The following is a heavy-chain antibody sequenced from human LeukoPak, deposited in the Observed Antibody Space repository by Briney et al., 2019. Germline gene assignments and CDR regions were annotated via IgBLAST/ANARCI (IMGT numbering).Heavy chain of an antibody. V-gene: IGHV5-51*01. D-gene: IGHD1-26*01. CDR1: GYRYTTYW. CDR3: ARASGSHSLDAFDI. Sequence: GGSLQLSCEGSGYRYTTYWLAWARPMPGKGLEGMGIIYPGHSDTRYSTPFQGQVTISADKSIRTAHPQWSSLKSSDTAIYYCARASGSHSLDAFDIWGPGKMVTVSS. J-gene: IGHJ3*02. CDR2: IYPGHSDT.